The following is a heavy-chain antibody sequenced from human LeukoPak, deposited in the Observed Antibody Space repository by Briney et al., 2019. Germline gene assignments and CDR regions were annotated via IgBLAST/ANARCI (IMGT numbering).Heavy chain of an antibody. Sequence: ASVKVSCKASGYTFSSYYIHWVRQAPRQGLEWMGIINPSSGSTSYAQKFQGRVTMTSDTSTTTVYMELSSLRSEDTAVYYCARGRAWGSYYYFYLDVWGKGTTVTISS. CDR2: INPSSGST. J-gene: IGHJ6*03. V-gene: IGHV1-46*01. CDR3: ARGRAWGSYYYFYLDV. CDR1: GYTFSSYY. D-gene: IGHD3-16*01.